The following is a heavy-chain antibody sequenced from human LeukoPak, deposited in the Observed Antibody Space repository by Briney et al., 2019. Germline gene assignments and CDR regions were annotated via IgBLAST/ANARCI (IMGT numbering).Heavy chain of an antibody. J-gene: IGHJ2*01. CDR2: ISPSGST. Sequence: SETLSLTCTVSGVSNSSYYWSWLRQPPGKGLEWIGYISPSGSTNYNPSLKSRVTISVDTSKRHISLRLSSVTAADTAVYYCATDYGGNSDWYFDLWGRGTLVTVSS. CDR3: ATDYGGNSDWYFDL. CDR1: GVSNSSYY. V-gene: IGHV4-4*08. D-gene: IGHD4-23*01.